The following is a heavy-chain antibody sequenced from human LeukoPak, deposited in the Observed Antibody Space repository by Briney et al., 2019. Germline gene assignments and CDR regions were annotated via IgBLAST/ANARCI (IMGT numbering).Heavy chain of an antibody. V-gene: IGHV1-69*05. CDR2: IMPLFGTE. J-gene: IGHJ5*02. D-gene: IGHD4-17*01. CDR3: ARDVHGDYGSGWFDP. CDR1: GGTFNNSA. Sequence: SVKVSCKTSGGTFNNSAISWVRQAPGQGLEWLGGIMPLFGTEGYAQKFQGRVTITKDESTRTVYLELTSLTSDDTAVYYCARDVHGDYGSGWFDPWGQGTLVSVSS.